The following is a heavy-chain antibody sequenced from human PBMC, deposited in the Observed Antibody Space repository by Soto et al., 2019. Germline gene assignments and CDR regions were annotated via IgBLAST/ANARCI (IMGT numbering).Heavy chain of an antibody. V-gene: IGHV4-39*01. CDR3: ARHGGLQYEVLFYYYYMDV. CDR1: GGSISSSSYY. D-gene: IGHD4-4*01. CDR2: IYYSGST. Sequence: SETLSLTCTVSGGSISSSSYYWGWIRQPPGKGLEWIGSIYYSGSTYYNPSLKSRVTISVDTSKNQFSLKLSSVTAADTAVYYCARHGGLQYEVLFYYYYMDVWGKGTTVTVSS. J-gene: IGHJ6*03.